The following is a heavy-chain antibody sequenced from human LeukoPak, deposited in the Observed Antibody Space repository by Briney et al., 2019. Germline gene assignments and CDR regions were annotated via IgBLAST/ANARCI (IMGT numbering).Heavy chain of an antibody. CDR3: ATTNDGGGYQWGDFFDF. CDR2: IIPNLGTT. CDR1: GGTSNSHA. D-gene: IGHD3-22*01. J-gene: IGHJ4*02. V-gene: IGHV1-69*04. Sequence: SVKVSCKASGGTSNSHAISWVRQAPGQGLEWMGRIIPNLGTTNRAQNFQDRVTLTADKSTNTAYMELTSLTSDDMAVYYCATTNDGGGYQWGDFFDFWGQGTLVTVSS.